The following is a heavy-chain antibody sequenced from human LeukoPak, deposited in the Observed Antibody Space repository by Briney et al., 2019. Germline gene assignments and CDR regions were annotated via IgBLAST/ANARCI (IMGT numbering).Heavy chain of an antibody. CDR3: ARVLAAAGWD. D-gene: IGHD6-13*01. CDR1: GFTVSSNY. Sequence: PGGSLRLSCAASGFTVSSNYMNWVRQAPGKGLEWVSFISSSANTINYADSVKGRFTISRDNVKNSLYLQMNSLRAEDTAIYYCARVLAAAGWDWGQGTPVTVSS. J-gene: IGHJ4*02. CDR2: ISSSANTI. V-gene: IGHV3-48*03.